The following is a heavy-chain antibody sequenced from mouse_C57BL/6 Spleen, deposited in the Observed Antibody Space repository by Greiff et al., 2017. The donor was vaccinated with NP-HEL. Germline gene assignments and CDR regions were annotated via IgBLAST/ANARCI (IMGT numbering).Heavy chain of an antibody. CDR3: ARSYDGYYFAWFAY. CDR1: GFTFSSYT. V-gene: IGHV5-9*01. CDR2: ISGGGGNT. D-gene: IGHD2-3*01. J-gene: IGHJ3*01. Sequence: EVQLVESGGGLVKPGGSLKLSCAASGFTFSSYTMSWVRQTPEKRLEWVATISGGGGNTYYPDSVKGRFTISRDNAKNTLYLQMSSLRSEDTALYYCARSYDGYYFAWFAYWGQGTLVTVSA.